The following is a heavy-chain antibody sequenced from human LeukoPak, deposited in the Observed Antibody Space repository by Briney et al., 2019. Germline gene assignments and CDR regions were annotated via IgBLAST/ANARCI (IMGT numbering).Heavy chain of an antibody. J-gene: IGHJ3*02. CDR1: GGSISSYY. D-gene: IGHD3-22*01. CDR3: ARGVYYYDSSGYSENAFDI. V-gene: IGHV4-4*07. CDR2: IYTSGST. Sequence: SETLSLTCTVSGGSISSYYWNWIRQPAGKGLEWMGRIYTSGSTNYNPSLKSRVTMSVDTSKNQFSLKLSSVTAADTAVYYCARGVYYYDSSGYSENAFDIWGQGTMVTVSS.